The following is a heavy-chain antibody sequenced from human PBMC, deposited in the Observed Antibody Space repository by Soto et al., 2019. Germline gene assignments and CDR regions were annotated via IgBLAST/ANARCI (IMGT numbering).Heavy chain of an antibody. V-gene: IGHV4-30-4*01. D-gene: IGHD4-17*01. CDR2: IYYSGST. CDR1: GGSISSGEYY. Sequence: LSLTFTVSGGSISSGEYYWSWIRQSPGKGLEWIGYIYYSGSTYYNPSLKSRVTISVDTSKNQFSLKLSSVTAADTAVYYCARGIYGDGSSYWGQGTRVTVPS. J-gene: IGHJ4*02. CDR3: ARGIYGDGSSY.